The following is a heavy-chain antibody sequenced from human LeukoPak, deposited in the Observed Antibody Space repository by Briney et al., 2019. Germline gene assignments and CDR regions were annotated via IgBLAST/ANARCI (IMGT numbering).Heavy chain of an antibody. V-gene: IGHV4-34*01. CDR2: INHSGSP. CDR1: GGSFSGYY. Sequence: SETLSLTCAVYGGSFSGYYWSWIRQPPGKGLEWFGEINHSGSPNYNPSLKSRVTISVDTSKNQFSLKLSSVTAADTAVYYCARVLTMVRGVVGQYYFDYWGQGTLVTVSS. J-gene: IGHJ4*02. CDR3: ARVLTMVRGVVGQYYFDY. D-gene: IGHD3-10*01.